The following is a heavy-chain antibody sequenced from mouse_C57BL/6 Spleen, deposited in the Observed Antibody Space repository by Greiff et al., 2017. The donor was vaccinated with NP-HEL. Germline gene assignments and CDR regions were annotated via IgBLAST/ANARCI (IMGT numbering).Heavy chain of an antibody. CDR3: ATYYGSSYGGMDY. D-gene: IGHD1-1*01. V-gene: IGHV1-55*01. J-gene: IGHJ4*01. CDR1: GYTFTSYW. CDR2: IYPGSGST. Sequence: QVQLQQPGAELVKPGASVKMSCKASGYTFTSYWITWVKQRPGQGLEWIGDIYPGSGSTNYNEKFKSKATLTVDTSSSTAYMQLSSLTSEDSAVYYCATYYGSSYGGMDYWGQGTSVPVSS.